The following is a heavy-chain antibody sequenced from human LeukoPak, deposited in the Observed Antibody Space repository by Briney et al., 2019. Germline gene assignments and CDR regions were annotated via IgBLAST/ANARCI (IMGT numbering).Heavy chain of an antibody. V-gene: IGHV3-15*01. J-gene: IGHJ4*02. CDR3: TTDEDYYDSSGLSFDY. Sequence: GGSLRLSCAASGLTFSNAWMSWDRQAAEKGLGWVGRIKSKTDGGTTDYAAPVKGRFTISRDDSKNTLYLQMNSLKTEDTAVYYCTTDEDYYDSSGLSFDYWGQGTLVTVSS. CDR1: GLTFSNAW. D-gene: IGHD3-22*01. CDR2: IKSKTDGGTT.